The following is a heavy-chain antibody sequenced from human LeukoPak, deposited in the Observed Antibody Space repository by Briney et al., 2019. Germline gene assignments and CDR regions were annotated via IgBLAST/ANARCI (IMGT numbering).Heavy chain of an antibody. V-gene: IGHV3-48*04. CDR1: GFTFSSYS. CDR3: ARDVNGYFDY. CDR2: ISSSSSTI. Sequence: GGSLRLSCAASGFTFSSYSMNWVRQAPGKGLEWVSYISSSSSTIYYADSVKGRFTISRDNAKNSLYLQMYSLRAEDTAVYYCARDVNGYFDYWGQGTLVTVSS. J-gene: IGHJ4*02. D-gene: IGHD2-8*01.